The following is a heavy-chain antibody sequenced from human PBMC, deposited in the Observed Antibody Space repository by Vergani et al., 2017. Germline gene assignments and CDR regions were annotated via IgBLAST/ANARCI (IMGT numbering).Heavy chain of an antibody. CDR2: ISSSGSTI. CDR1: GFTFSSYE. V-gene: IGHV3-48*03. J-gene: IGHJ6*02. CDR3: ARESPLVVPAAIFYYYYGMDV. D-gene: IGHD2-2*01. Sequence: EVQLVESGGGLVQPGRSLRLSCAASGFTFSSYEMNWVRQAPGKGLEWVSYISSSGSTIYYADSVKGRFTISRDNAKNSLYLQMNSLRAEDTAVYYCARESPLVVPAAIFYYYYGMDVWSQGTTVTVSS.